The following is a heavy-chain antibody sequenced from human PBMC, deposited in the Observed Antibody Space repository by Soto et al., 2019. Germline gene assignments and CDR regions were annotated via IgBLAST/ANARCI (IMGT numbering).Heavy chain of an antibody. CDR2: IIPIFGTA. D-gene: IGHD5-18*01. Sequence: SVKVSCKASGGTFSSYASSWVRQAPGQGLEWMGGIIPIFGTANYAQKFQGRVTITADESTSTAYMELSSLRSEDTAVYYCARGEDTAMDQTPYYYYGMDVWGQGTTGTVSS. CDR1: GGTFSSYA. V-gene: IGHV1-69*13. J-gene: IGHJ6*02. CDR3: ARGEDTAMDQTPYYYYGMDV.